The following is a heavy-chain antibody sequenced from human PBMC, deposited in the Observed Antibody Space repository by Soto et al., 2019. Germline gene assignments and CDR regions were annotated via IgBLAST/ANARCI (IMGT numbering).Heavy chain of an antibody. CDR3: ARTDDYGDYYFDY. CDR2: IYSGGST. D-gene: IGHD4-17*01. V-gene: IGHV3-53*01. Sequence: EVQLVESGGGLIQPGGSLRLSCAASGFTVSSNYMSWVRQAPGKGLEWVSVIYSGGSTYYADSVKGRFTISRDNSKNTLYLQMNSLRAEDTAVYYCARTDDYGDYYFDYWGQGTLVTVSS. J-gene: IGHJ4*02. CDR1: GFTVSSNY.